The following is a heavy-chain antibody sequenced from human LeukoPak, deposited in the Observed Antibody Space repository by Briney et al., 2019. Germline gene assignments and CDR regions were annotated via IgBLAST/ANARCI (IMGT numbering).Heavy chain of an antibody. Sequence: ASVKVSCKASGYTFTGYYMHWVRQAPGQGLEWMGWINPNSGGTNYAQKFQGRVTMTRDTSISTAYMELSRLRSDDTAVYYCARDRSMSYYDSSGHTYFMDVWGKGTTVTVSS. V-gene: IGHV1-2*02. CDR1: GYTFTGYY. CDR3: ARDRSMSYYDSSGHTYFMDV. CDR2: INPNSGGT. D-gene: IGHD3-22*01. J-gene: IGHJ6*03.